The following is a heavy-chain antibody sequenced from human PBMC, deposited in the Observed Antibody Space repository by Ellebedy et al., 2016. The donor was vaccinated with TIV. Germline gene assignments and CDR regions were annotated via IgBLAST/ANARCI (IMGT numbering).Heavy chain of an antibody. V-gene: IGHV4-39*07. CDR2: IYYSGRT. Sequence: MPSETLSLTCTVPGGSISSGRYYWGWIRQPPGKGLEWVGSIYYSGRTYYNPSLKSRVTISVDASKNQFSLKLTSVTAADTGVYYCARGCTHGLCFNHWGQGTLITVSS. CDR3: ARGCTHGLCFNH. J-gene: IGHJ4*02. CDR1: GGSISSGRYY. D-gene: IGHD2-8*01.